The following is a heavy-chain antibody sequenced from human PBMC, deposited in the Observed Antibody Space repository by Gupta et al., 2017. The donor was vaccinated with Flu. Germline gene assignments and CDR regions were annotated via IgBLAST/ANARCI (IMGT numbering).Heavy chain of an antibody. Sequence: QVQLVQSGAEVKKPGSSVKVSCKASGGTFSSYTISWVRQAPGQGLEWMGRIIPILGIANYAQKFQGRVTITADKSTSTAYMELSSLRSEDTAVYYCASDPLKPNPLFDYWGQGTLVTVSS. CDR1: GGTFSSYT. CDR3: ASDPLKPNPLFDY. CDR2: IIPILGIA. J-gene: IGHJ4*02. V-gene: IGHV1-69*02.